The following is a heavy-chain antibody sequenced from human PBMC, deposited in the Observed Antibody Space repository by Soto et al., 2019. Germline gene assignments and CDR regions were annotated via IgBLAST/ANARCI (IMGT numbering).Heavy chain of an antibody. Sequence: PGGSLRPSCVASGFTFRSSEMNWVRLAPWKGLEWVSYLSSSGSTVYHADSVEVRLTISRDNAKNSLFLQMNSLRAEYTALYYCAREGSYDNMDYWGLGTLVTVSS. CDR2: LSSSGSTV. V-gene: IGHV3-48*03. CDR3: AREGSYDNMDY. CDR1: GFTFRSSE. D-gene: IGHD3-22*01. J-gene: IGHJ4*02.